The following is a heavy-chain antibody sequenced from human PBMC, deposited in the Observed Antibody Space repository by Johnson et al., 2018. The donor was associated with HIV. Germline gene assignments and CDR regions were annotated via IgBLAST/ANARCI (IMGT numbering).Heavy chain of an antibody. V-gene: IGHV3-30*04. Sequence: VQLVESGGGVVQPGRSLRLSCAASGFTFSSYAMHWVRQAPGKGLEWVAVISYDGSKRYYADSVRGRFTISRDNSKNTLYLQVNGLRVEDTAVFYCASGEDYGGNYGALDIWGQGTMVTVSS. CDR2: ISYDGSKR. CDR3: ASGEDYGGNYGALDI. J-gene: IGHJ3*02. D-gene: IGHD4-23*01. CDR1: GFTFSSYA.